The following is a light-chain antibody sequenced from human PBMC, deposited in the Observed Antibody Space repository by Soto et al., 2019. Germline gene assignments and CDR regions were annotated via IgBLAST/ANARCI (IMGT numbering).Light chain of an antibody. J-gene: IGLJ2*01. CDR2: EVS. V-gene: IGLV2-14*01. CDR3: SSYTSRSTPV. Sequence: QSALTQPPSASGSPGQSVTISCTGSSSDVGGYEYVSWYQQLPGKAPKLMIYEVSNRPSGVSNRFSGSKSGNTASLTISELQAEDEADYYCSSYTSRSTPVFGGGTKLTVL. CDR1: SSDVGGYEY.